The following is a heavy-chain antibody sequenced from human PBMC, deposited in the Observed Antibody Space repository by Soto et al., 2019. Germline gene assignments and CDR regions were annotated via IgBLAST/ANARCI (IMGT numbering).Heavy chain of an antibody. CDR3: SNPSEYYYGSGSYYPTYYFDD. V-gene: IGHV3-23*01. CDR2: ISGIRGST. CDR1: GFTFSSYA. Sequence: EVQLLESGGGLVQPGGSLRLSCAASGFTFSSYAMSWVRQAPGKGLEWVSAISGIRGSTYYADSVKGRFTISRDNSKTTLNLQMNSMRAEDTAVYYCSNPSEYYYGSGSYYPTYYFDDWGQGTMVTVSS. D-gene: IGHD3-10*01. J-gene: IGHJ4*02.